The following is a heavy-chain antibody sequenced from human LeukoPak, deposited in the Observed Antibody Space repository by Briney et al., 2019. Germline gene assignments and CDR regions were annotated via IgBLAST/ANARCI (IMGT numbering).Heavy chain of an antibody. Sequence: SETLSLTCTVSGGSISSGSYYWSWIRQPAGKGLEWIGSIYYSGSTYYNPSLKSRVTISVDTSKNQFSLKLSSVTAADTAVYYCARDSGYDSSGYYPPMYYFDYWGQGTLVTVSS. CDR1: GGSISSGSYY. CDR3: ARDSGYDSSGYYPPMYYFDY. V-gene: IGHV4-39*07. CDR2: IYYSGST. D-gene: IGHD3-22*01. J-gene: IGHJ4*02.